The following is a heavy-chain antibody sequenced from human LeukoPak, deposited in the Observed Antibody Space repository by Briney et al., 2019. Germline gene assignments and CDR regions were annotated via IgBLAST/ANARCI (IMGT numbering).Heavy chain of an antibody. CDR1: GGSISSRDYY. Sequence: SETLSLTCTVSGGSISSRDYYWSRIRQPPEKGLEWIVYIYYSGSTYYNPSLKSRVSLSMDTSKNQFSLNLSSVTAADTALYYCTRVDSGGYYLYNWFDPWGQGTLVTVSS. CDR2: IYYSGST. CDR3: TRVDSGGYYLYNWFDP. V-gene: IGHV4-30-4*01. D-gene: IGHD3-22*01. J-gene: IGHJ5*02.